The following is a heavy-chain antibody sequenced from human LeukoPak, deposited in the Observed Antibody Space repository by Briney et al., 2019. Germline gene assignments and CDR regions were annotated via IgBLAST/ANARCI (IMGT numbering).Heavy chain of an antibody. CDR1: GGSFSGYY. CDR3: ARASGTVVKGKYFQH. J-gene: IGHJ1*01. CDR2: INHSGST. D-gene: IGHD4-23*01. Sequence: PSETLSLTCAVYGGSFSGYYWSWIRQPPGKGLGWIGEINHSGSTNYNPSLKSRVTISVDTSKNQFSLKLSSVTAADTAVYYCARASGTVVKGKYFQHWGQGTLVTVSS. V-gene: IGHV4-34*01.